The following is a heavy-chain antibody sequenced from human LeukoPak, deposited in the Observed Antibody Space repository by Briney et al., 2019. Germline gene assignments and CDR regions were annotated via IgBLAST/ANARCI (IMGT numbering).Heavy chain of an antibody. CDR2: INTNNGNP. D-gene: IGHD5-12*01. Sequence: ASVKVSCKASGYTFSSYGMNWVRQAPGQGLEWMGWINTNNGNPMYAQGFTGRYVFSLDTSVSTAYQEISGLKAEDTAVYYCARRKSGYAVDDWGQGTLVTVSS. CDR3: ARRKSGYAVDD. J-gene: IGHJ4*02. V-gene: IGHV7-4-1*02. CDR1: GYTFSSYG.